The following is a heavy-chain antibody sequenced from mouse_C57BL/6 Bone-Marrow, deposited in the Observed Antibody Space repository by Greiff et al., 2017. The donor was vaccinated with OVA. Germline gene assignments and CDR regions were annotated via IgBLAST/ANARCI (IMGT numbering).Heavy chain of an antibody. CDR2: SRNKANDYTT. Sequence: EVQGVESGGGLVQSGRSLRLSCATSGFTFSDFYMEWVRQAPGKGLEWIAASRNKANDYTTEYSASVKGRFIVSRDTSQSILYLQMNALRAEDTAIYYCARDGDYYGSPFAYWGQGTLVTVSA. CDR1: GFTFSDFY. V-gene: IGHV7-1*01. J-gene: IGHJ3*01. D-gene: IGHD1-1*01. CDR3: ARDGDYYGSPFAY.